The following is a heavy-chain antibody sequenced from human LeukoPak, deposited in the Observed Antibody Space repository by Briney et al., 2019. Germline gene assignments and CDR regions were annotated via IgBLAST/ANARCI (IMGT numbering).Heavy chain of an antibody. V-gene: IGHV3-23*01. Sequence: PGGSLRLSCAGSGFTFSIHAMSWVRQAPGKGLEWVSTIGGGDTYYADSVTGRFTISRDDSQSTVHLQMNSLRAEDTAVYYCAKDWIPYNRVFDCFDFWGQGTLVTVSS. D-gene: IGHD1-1*01. CDR1: GFTFSIHA. CDR3: AKDWIPYNRVFDCFDF. J-gene: IGHJ4*02. CDR2: IGGGDT.